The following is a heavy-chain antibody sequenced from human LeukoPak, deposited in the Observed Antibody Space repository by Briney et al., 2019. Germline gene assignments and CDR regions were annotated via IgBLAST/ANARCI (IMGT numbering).Heavy chain of an antibody. CDR1: GGSISSYY. CDR3: ARDFGSGYSDAFDI. D-gene: IGHD5-12*01. J-gene: IGHJ3*02. V-gene: IGHV4-59*01. Sequence: PSETLSLTCTVSGGSISSYYWSWIRQPPGKGLEWIGYIYYSGSTNYNPSLKSRVTISVDTSKNQFSLKLSSVTAADTAVYYCARDFGSGYSDAFDIWGQGTMVTVSS. CDR2: IYYSGST.